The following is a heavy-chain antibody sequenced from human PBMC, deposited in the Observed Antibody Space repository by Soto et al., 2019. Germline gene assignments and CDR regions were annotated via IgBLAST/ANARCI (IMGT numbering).Heavy chain of an antibody. CDR3: ARWSYLDY. CDR1: GFSFGSYA. Sequence: LRLSCAASGFSFGSYALSWVRQAPGKGLEWVSTISGRDGKTFYADSVKVRFSISRDTSQSTLYLQMNSLRADDTAMYYCARWSYLDYWGQGTRVTVSS. CDR2: ISGRDGKT. D-gene: IGHD3-3*01. V-gene: IGHV3-23*01. J-gene: IGHJ4*02.